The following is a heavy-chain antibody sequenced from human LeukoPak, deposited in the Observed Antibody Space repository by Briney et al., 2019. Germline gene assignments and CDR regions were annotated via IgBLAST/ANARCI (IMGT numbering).Heavy chain of an antibody. V-gene: IGHV3-30*07. J-gene: IGHJ5*02. D-gene: IGHD5-12*01. CDR3: ARERGGGYDA. Sequence: GRFTISRDNSKNTLYLQMNTLRAEDTAEYYCARERGGGYDAWGQGTLVTVSS.